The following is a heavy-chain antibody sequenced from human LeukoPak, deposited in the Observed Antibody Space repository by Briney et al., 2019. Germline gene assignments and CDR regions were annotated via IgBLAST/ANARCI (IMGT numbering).Heavy chain of an antibody. CDR1: GYTFTSYY. Sequence: GASVKVSSKASGYTFTSYYMHCVRQAPGQGLEWMGIINPSGGNTGYAQQFQGRVTMTRDTSTSTVYMELGSLRSEDTAVYYCARAYDGSGNLDYWGQGTLVTVSS. J-gene: IGHJ4*02. CDR2: INPSGGNT. CDR3: ARAYDGSGNLDY. V-gene: IGHV1-46*01. D-gene: IGHD3-22*01.